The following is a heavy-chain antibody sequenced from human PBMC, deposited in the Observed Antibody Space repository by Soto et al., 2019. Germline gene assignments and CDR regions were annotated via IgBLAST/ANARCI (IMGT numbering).Heavy chain of an antibody. D-gene: IGHD3-10*01. J-gene: IGHJ4*02. Sequence: QVQLVQSGAEVKKPGSSVKVSCKASGGTFSSYAISWVRQAPGQGLEWMGGIIPIFGTANYAQKFQGRVTITADESTSPAYMELSSLRAEDTAVYYCARDSLPYGSGSYYNVGDYWGQGTLVTVSS. CDR1: GGTFSSYA. CDR3: ARDSLPYGSGSYYNVGDY. CDR2: IIPIFGTA. V-gene: IGHV1-69*01.